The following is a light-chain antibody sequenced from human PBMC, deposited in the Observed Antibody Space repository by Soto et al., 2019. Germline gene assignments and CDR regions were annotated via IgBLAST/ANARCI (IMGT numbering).Light chain of an antibody. Sequence: QSALTQPASVSGSHGQSITISCTGTSSDVGGYKYVSWYQQHPGKVPKHMIYEVSNRPSGVSNRFSGSKSGNTASLTISGLQAEDEAEYYCSSYTRSTTLNVLFGGGTQLTVL. CDR2: EVS. J-gene: IGLJ2*01. CDR3: SSYTRSTTLNVL. CDR1: SSDVGGYKY. V-gene: IGLV2-14*01.